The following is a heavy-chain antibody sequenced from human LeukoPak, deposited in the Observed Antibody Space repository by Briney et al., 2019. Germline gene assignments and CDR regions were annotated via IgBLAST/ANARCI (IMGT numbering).Heavy chain of an antibody. CDR2: IKQDGSEK. Sequence: GGSLTLSCAVSGFTFSNFWMSWVRQAPGKGLEWVANIKQDGSEKYYVDSVKGRFTISRGNARNSLYLEMNSLRVEDTAVYYCARDHNSGWYGLYWGQGSLVTVSS. V-gene: IGHV3-7*04. CDR3: ARDHNSGWYGLY. J-gene: IGHJ4*02. D-gene: IGHD6-19*01. CDR1: GFTFSNFW.